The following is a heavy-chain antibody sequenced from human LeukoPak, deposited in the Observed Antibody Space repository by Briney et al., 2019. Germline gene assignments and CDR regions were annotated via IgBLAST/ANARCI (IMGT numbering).Heavy chain of an antibody. J-gene: IGHJ6*03. Sequence: SETLSLTCTVSGGSISSSSYYWGWIRQPPGKGLEWIGSIYYSGSTNYNPSLKSQVTISVDTSKNQFSLKLSSVTAADTAVYYCARGRGGYTNYYYYYCMDVWGKGTTVTVSS. D-gene: IGHD3-22*01. CDR1: GGSISSSSYY. CDR2: IYYSGST. CDR3: ARGRGGYTNYYYYYCMDV. V-gene: IGHV4-39*07.